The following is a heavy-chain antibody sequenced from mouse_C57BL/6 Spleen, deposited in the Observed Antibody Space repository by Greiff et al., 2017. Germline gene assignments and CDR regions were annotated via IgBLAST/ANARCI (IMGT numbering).Heavy chain of an antibody. CDR1: GYTFTSSW. J-gene: IGHJ4*01. Sequence: QVQLQQPGAELVKPGASVKVSCKASGYTFTSSWMHWVKQRPGQGLEWIGRIHPSDSDTNYNQKFKGKATLTVDKSSSTAYMPLSSLTSEDSAVYYCAIGYYGSSNYAMDYWGQGTSVTVSS. CDR3: AIGYYGSSNYAMDY. CDR2: IHPSDSDT. D-gene: IGHD1-1*01. V-gene: IGHV1-74*01.